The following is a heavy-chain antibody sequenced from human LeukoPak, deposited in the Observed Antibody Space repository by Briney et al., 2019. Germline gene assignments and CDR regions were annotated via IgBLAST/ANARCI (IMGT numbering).Heavy chain of an antibody. D-gene: IGHD2-15*01. CDR1: GFTFSSYW. CDR2: IASDGSST. V-gene: IGHV3-74*01. J-gene: IGHJ4*02. CDR3: AKCRSLSPASATNY. Sequence: GGSLRLSCAASGFTFSSYWMNWVRQAPGKGLVWVSRIASDGSSTTYADSVKGRFSTSRDNAKNTLYLQMNSLRAEDMAVYYCAKCRSLSPASATNYWGQGTLVTVSS.